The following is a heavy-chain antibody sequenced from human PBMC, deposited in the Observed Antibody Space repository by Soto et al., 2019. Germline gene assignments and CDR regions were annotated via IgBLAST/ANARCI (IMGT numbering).Heavy chain of an antibody. J-gene: IGHJ3*02. D-gene: IGHD3-10*01. Sequence: SEPLSLTCPFCGGSISIYYWSWIRQPAGKGLEWIGRIYTSGSTNYNPSLKRRVTMSVDTSKNQFSLKLSSVTAEDTAVYYCAAPYYYQAFEIWGQGTMVT. CDR2: IYTSGST. CDR3: AAPYYYQAFEI. CDR1: GGSISIYY. V-gene: IGHV4-4*07.